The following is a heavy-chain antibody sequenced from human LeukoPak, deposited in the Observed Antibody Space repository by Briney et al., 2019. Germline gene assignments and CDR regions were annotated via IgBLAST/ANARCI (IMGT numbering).Heavy chain of an antibody. V-gene: IGHV4-59*01. CDR1: GGSISSYY. Sequence: SETLSLTCTVSGGSISSYYWSWIRQPPGKGLEWIGYIYYSGSTNYNPSLKSRVTISVDTSKNQFSLKLSSVTAADTAVYYCARSGWYYYYYYYMDVWGKGTTVTISS. CDR3: ARSGWYYYYYYYMDV. D-gene: IGHD6-19*01. J-gene: IGHJ6*03. CDR2: IYYSGST.